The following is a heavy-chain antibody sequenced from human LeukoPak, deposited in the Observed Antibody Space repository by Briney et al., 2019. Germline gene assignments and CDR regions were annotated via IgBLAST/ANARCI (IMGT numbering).Heavy chain of an antibody. CDR3: ARGATITYNMDV. CDR2: ISWNSGSI. J-gene: IGHJ6*03. Sequence: GRSLRLSCAASGFTFDDYAMHWVRQAPGKGLEWVSGISWNSGSIGYADSVKGRFTISRDSAKNSLYLQIKSLRAGDTAVYYCARGATITYNMDVWGEGTTVIVSS. D-gene: IGHD5-24*01. V-gene: IGHV3-9*01. CDR1: GFTFDDYA.